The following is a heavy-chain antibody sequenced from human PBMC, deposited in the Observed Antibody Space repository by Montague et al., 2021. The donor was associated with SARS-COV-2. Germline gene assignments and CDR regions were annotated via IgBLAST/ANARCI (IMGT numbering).Heavy chain of an antibody. CDR3: ARDVRYYDFWSGRAQTSPDY. CDR1: GYSISSGYY. D-gene: IGHD3-3*01. J-gene: IGHJ4*02. Sequence: SETLSLTCTVSGYSISSGYYWGWIRHPPGKGLEWIGSIYHSGSTXXNPSLKSRVTISVDTSKNQFSLQLSSATAADTAVYYCARDVRYYDFWSGRAQTSPDYWGQGTLVTVSS. V-gene: IGHV4-38-2*02. CDR2: IYHSGST.